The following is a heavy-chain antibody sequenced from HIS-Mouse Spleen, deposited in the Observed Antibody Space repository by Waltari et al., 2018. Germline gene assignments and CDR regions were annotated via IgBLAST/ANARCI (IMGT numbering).Heavy chain of an antibody. Sequence: QVTLRESGPALVKPTQTLTLTCPFSGFSLRTSGMCVSWIRQPPGKALEWLARIDWDEAKYYSTSLKTRLTISRDTSKNQVVLTMTNMDPLDTATYYCARIAEGYTSGWYAFDYWGQGTLVTVSS. V-gene: IGHV2-70*15. D-gene: IGHD6-19*01. CDR1: GFSLRTSGMC. J-gene: IGHJ4*02. CDR3: ARIAEGYTSGWYAFDY. CDR2: IDWDEAK.